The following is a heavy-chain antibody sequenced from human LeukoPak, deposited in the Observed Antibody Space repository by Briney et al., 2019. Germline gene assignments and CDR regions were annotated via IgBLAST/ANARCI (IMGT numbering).Heavy chain of an antibody. CDR3: AKSPITMIVVVTVYYFDY. CDR2: ISTSGGTT. CDR1: GFTFSSHA. D-gene: IGHD3-22*01. J-gene: IGHJ4*02. V-gene: IGHV3-23*01. Sequence: GGSLRLSCAASGFTFSSHAMSWVRQAPGKGLEWVSAISTSGGTTDYADSVKGRFTISRDNSKNTLYLQLNSLRAEDTAVYYCAKSPITMIVVVTVYYFDYWGQGTLVTVSS.